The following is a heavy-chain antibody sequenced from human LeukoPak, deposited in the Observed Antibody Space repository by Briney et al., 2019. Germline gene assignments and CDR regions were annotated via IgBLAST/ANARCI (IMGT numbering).Heavy chain of an antibody. CDR2: IKQDGSEK. J-gene: IGHJ4*02. CDR3: ARDMRRLRLLQPMRSGPIDY. CDR1: GFTFSSYA. D-gene: IGHD5-12*01. Sequence: PGGSLRLSCAASGFTFSSYAMSWVRQAPGKGLEWVANIKQDGSEKYYVDSVKGRFTISRDNAKNSLYLQMNSLRAEDTALYYCARDMRRLRLLQPMRSGPIDYWGQGTLVTVSS. V-gene: IGHV3-7*01.